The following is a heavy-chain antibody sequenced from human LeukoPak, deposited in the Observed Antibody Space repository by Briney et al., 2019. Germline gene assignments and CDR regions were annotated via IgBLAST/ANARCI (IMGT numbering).Heavy chain of an antibody. CDR2: IYYSGST. CDR3: VRHPTVTTFYVHH. V-gene: IGHV4-39*01. J-gene: IGHJ1*01. CDR1: GGSISSSSYY. Sequence: SETLSLTCTVFGGSISSSSYYWGWIRQPPGKGLEWIGSIYYSGSTYYNPSLKSRVTVSVDTSKNQFSLNLSSVTAADTAVYYCVRHPTVTTFYVHHWGQGTLVTVSS. D-gene: IGHD4-17*01.